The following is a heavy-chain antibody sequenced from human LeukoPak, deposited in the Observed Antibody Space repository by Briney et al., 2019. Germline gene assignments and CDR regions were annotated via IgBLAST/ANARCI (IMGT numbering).Heavy chain of an antibody. J-gene: IGHJ4*02. CDR1: GFTFSSYA. CDR3: AKFGIRGPLRIAAAGTSH. D-gene: IGHD6-13*01. V-gene: IGHV3-23*01. CDR2: ISGSGGST. Sequence: QPGGSLRLSCAASGFTFSSYAMSWVRQAPGKGLEWVSAISGSGGSTYYADSVKGRFTISRDNSKNTLYLQMNSLRAEDTAVYYCAKFGIRGPLRIAAAGTSHWGQGTLVTVSS.